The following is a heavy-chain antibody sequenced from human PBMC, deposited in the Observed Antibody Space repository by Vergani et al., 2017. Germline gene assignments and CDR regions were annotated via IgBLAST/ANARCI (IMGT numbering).Heavy chain of an antibody. D-gene: IGHD6-25*01. CDR2: INHSGST. CDR3: ARVFRLSWFDP. V-gene: IGHV4-34*01. CDR1: GGSFSGYY. Sequence: QVQLQQWGAGLLKPSETLSLTCAVYGGSFSGYYWSWIRQPPGKGLEWIGEINHSGSTNYNPSLNSRFTISVDTSKNQFSLKLSSVTAADTALYYCARVFRLSWFDPWGQGTLVTVSS. J-gene: IGHJ5*02.